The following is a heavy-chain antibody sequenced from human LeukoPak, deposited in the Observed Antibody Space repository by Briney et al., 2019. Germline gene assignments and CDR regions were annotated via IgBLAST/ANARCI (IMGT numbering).Heavy chain of an antibody. Sequence: PGGSLRLSCAAPGFTFSSYAMSWVRQAPGKGLEWVSAISGSGGSTYYADSVKGRFTISRDNSKNTLYLQMNSLRAEDTAVYYCAKVGPQGDYDGGALDYWGQGTLVTVSS. V-gene: IGHV3-23*01. J-gene: IGHJ4*02. CDR1: GFTFSSYA. CDR3: AKVGPQGDYDGGALDY. CDR2: ISGSGGST. D-gene: IGHD4-17*01.